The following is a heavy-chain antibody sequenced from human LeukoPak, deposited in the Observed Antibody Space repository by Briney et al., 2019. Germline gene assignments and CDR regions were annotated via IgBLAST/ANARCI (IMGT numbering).Heavy chain of an antibody. CDR3: ARDKQLWSLGDYYYGMDV. D-gene: IGHD5-18*01. V-gene: IGHV3-30*04. CDR1: GFTFSSYA. Sequence: QSGGSLRLSCAVSGFTFSSYAMHWVRQAPGKGLEWVAVISYDGSNKYYADSVKGRFTISRDNSKNTLYLQMNSLRAEDTAVYYCARDKQLWSLGDYYYGMDVWGKGTTVTVSS. J-gene: IGHJ6*04. CDR2: ISYDGSNK.